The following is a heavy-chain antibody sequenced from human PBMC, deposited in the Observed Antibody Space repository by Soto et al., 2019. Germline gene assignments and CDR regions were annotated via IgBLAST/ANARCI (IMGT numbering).Heavy chain of an antibody. CDR3: ARSQGSSTSLEIYYYYYYGMDV. D-gene: IGHD2-2*01. CDR2: IIAISDTT. Sequence: QVQLVQSGAEVKKPGSSVKVSCKASGGTFSSYAISWVRQAPVQGLEWMGGIIAISDTTNYAQKFQGRVTITADESTSTAYMELSSLRSEDTAVYYCARSQGSSTSLEIYYYYYYGMDVWGQGTTVTVSS. V-gene: IGHV1-69*01. J-gene: IGHJ6*02. CDR1: GGTFSSYA.